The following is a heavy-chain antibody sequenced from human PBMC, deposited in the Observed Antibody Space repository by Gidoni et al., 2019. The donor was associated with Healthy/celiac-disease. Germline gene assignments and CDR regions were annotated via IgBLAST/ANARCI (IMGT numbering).Heavy chain of an antibody. D-gene: IGHD2-2*01. CDR1: GYRFTRSD. Sequence: VQQVQSGAGVKEPGASVEGSGRASGYRFTRSDLHWVRQAPGQGLEWMGIINPSGGSTSYAQKFQGRVTMTRDTSTSTVYMEVSSLRSEDTAVYYCSRETSNYFDYWGQVTLVTVSS. J-gene: IGHJ4*02. CDR3: SRETSNYFDY. CDR2: INPSGGST. V-gene: IGHV1-46*01.